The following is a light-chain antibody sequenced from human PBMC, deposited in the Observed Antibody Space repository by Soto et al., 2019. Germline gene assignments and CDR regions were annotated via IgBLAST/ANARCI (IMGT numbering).Light chain of an antibody. V-gene: IGLV2-8*01. CDR2: EVS. CDR1: SSDVGAYKY. CDR3: TSYVGSNIWV. J-gene: IGLJ3*02. Sequence: QSALTQPPSASGSPGQSVTISCTGTSSDVGAYKYVPWYQPYPGKAPKLMIYEVSKRPSGVPDRFSRSKSGNTASLTVSGLQAEDEADYYCTSYVGSNIWVFGGGTKLTVL.